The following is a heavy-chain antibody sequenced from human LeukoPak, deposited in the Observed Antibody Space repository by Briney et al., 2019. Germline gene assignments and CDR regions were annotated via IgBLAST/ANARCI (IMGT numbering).Heavy chain of an antibody. CDR3: ARDIVVVPAALHWFDP. Sequence: SETLSLTCTVSGGSISSSSYYWGWIRQPPGKGLEWIGSIYYSGSTYYNPSLKSRVTISVDTSKNQFSLKLSSVTAADTAVYYCARDIVVVPAALHWFDPWGQGTLVTVSS. CDR2: IYYSGST. CDR1: GGSISSSSYY. V-gene: IGHV4-39*02. J-gene: IGHJ5*02. D-gene: IGHD2-2*02.